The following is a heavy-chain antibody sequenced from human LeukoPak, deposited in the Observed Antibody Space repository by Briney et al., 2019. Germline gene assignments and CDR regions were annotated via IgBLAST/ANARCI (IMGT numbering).Heavy chain of an antibody. J-gene: IGHJ3*02. CDR2: IYYSGST. D-gene: IGHD2-15*01. CDR1: GGSISSYY. V-gene: IGHV4-59*08. CDR3: ARHVGYCSGRSCYGVAFDI. Sequence: PSETLSLTCTVSGGSISSYYWSWIRQPPGKGLEWIEYIYYSGSTKYNPSLKSRVTISVDTSKNQFSLKLSSVTAADTAVYYCARHVGYCSGRSCYGVAFDIWGLGTMVTVSS.